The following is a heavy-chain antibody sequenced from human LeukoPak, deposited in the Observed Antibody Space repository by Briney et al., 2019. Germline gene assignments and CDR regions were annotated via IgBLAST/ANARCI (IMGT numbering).Heavy chain of an antibody. V-gene: IGHV4-39*01. CDR1: GGSISRSPYY. CDR3: ARARSLNYYGSGSQDWFDP. CDR2: IYYSGST. D-gene: IGHD3-10*01. J-gene: IGHJ5*02. Sequence: SETLSLTCTVSGGSISRSPYYWGWIRQPPGKGLEWIASIYYSGSTYYNPSLESRVTISVDTSKNQFSLKLSSVTAADTAVYYCARARSLNYYGSGSQDWFDPWGQGTLVTVSS.